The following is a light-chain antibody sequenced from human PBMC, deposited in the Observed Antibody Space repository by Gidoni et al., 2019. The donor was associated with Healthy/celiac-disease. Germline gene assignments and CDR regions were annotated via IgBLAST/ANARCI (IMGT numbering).Light chain of an antibody. CDR2: GAS. J-gene: IGKJ3*01. V-gene: IGKV3-15*01. CDR1: QSVNSN. Sequence: EIVMTQSPATLSVSPGERATLSCRASQSVNSNLAWYRQKPGQAPRLLIYGASTRATGVPARFSGSGSGTEFTLTISSLQSEDFAVYYCQQYNNWPPRVTFGPXTKVDIK. CDR3: QQYNNWPPRVT.